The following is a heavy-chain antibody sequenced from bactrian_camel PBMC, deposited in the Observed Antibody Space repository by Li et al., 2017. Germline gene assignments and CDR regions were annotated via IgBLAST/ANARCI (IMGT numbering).Heavy chain of an antibody. CDR2: IYSDGRNT. D-gene: IGHD1*01. CDR1: GFTFSTYY. J-gene: IGHJ4*01. CDR3: ATGGRFYAYRY. Sequence: HVQLVESGGGLVQPGGSLRLSCAASGFTFSTYYMSWVRQAPGKGLEWVSSIYSDGRNTYYADSLKGRFTISRDNAKNTVYLQMNSLKSEDTALYYCATGGRFYAYRYWGQGTQVTVS. V-gene: IGHV3-2*01.